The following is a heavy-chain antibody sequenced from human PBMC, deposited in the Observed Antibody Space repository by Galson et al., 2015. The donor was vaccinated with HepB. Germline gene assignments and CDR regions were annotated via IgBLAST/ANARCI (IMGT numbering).Heavy chain of an antibody. CDR3: ARAYYYDSSGYEY. CDR2: INAGNGNT. Sequence: SVKVSCKASGGTFSSYAMHWVRQAPGQRLEWMGWINAGNGNTKYSQKFQGRVTITRDTSASTAYMELSSLRSEDTAVYYCARAYYYDSSGYEYWGQGTLVTVSS. V-gene: IGHV1-3*01. D-gene: IGHD3-22*01. J-gene: IGHJ4*02. CDR1: GGTFSSYA.